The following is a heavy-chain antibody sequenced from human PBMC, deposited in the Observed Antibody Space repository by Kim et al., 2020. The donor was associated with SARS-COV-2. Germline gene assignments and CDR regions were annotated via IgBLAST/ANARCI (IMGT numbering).Heavy chain of an antibody. D-gene: IGHD2-21*02. CDR3: ARVNGGNSPQYCYYYCGMEV. J-gene: IGHJ6*02. V-gene: IGHV1-69*13. CDR2: IIPIFGTA. Sequence: SVKVSCKASGGTFSSYAISWVRQAPGQGLEWMGGIIPIFGTANYAQKFQGRVTITADESTSTAYMELSSLRSEDTAVYYCARVNGGNSPQYCYYYCGMEVWGQGTTVTVSS. CDR1: GGTFSSYA.